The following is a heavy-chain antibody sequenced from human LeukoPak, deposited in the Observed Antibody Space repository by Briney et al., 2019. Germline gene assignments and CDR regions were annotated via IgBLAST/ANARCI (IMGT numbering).Heavy chain of an antibody. D-gene: IGHD6-19*01. J-gene: IGHJ4*02. Sequence: PSETLSLTCTVSGGSISSSSYYWGWIRQPPGKGLEWIGSIYYSGSTYYNPSLKSRVTISVDTSKNQFSLKLSSVTAADTAVYYCAGSIAVGPVDYWGQGTLVTVSS. V-gene: IGHV4-39*07. CDR1: GGSISSSSYY. CDR3: AGSIAVGPVDY. CDR2: IYYSGST.